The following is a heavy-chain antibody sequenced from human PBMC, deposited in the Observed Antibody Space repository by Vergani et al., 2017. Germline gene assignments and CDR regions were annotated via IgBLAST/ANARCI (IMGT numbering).Heavy chain of an antibody. V-gene: IGHV4-59*08. CDR1: GGSISSYY. J-gene: IGHJ4*02. CDR2: IYYSGST. CDR3: ARRKVVTPFDY. D-gene: IGHD4-23*01. Sequence: QVQLQESGPGLVKPSETLSLTCTVSGGSISSYYWSWIRQPPGKGLEWIGYIYYSGSTNYNPSLKSRVTISVDTSKNQFSLKLSSVTAADTAVYYCARRKVVTPFDYWGQGTLVTVSS.